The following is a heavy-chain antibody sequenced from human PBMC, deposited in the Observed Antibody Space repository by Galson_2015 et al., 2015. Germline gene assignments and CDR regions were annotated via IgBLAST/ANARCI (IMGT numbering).Heavy chain of an antibody. D-gene: IGHD4-11*01. J-gene: IGHJ5*02. CDR3: AKDLLPMTTVLSEFDP. CDR2: ISYDGSNK. CDR1: GFTFSSYG. Sequence: SLRLSCAASGFTFSSYGMHWVRQAPGKGLEWVAVISYDGSNKYYADSVKGRFTISRDNSKNTLYLQMNSLRAEDTAVYYCAKDLLPMTTVLSEFDPWGQGTLVTVSS. V-gene: IGHV3-30*18.